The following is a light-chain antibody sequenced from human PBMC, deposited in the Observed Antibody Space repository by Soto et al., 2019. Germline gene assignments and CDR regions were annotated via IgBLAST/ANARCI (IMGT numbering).Light chain of an antibody. J-gene: IGKJ1*01. CDR1: QSVVSTY. CDR2: GAS. V-gene: IGKV3-20*01. Sequence: EILLTQSPGTLSLSPVERATLSCSASQSVVSTYVAWYQQTPGQAPRLLIYGASNRATGIPDRFSVSGSGTDFTLTISRLEPEDFAVYYCQQYGSSGTCGQGTKVAIK. CDR3: QQYGSSGT.